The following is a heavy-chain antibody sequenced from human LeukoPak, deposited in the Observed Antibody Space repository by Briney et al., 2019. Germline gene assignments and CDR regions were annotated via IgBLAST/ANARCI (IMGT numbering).Heavy chain of an antibody. V-gene: IGHV3-30*02. D-gene: IGHD3-10*01. J-gene: IGHJ5*02. CDR3: AKDPGALWFGVLGGNWFDP. Sequence: GSLRLSCAASGFTFSSYGMHWVRQAPGKGLEWVAFIRYDGSNKYYADSVKGRFTISRDNSKNTLYLQMNSLRAEDTAVYYCAKDPGALWFGVLGGNWFDPWGQGTLVTVSS. CDR2: IRYDGSNK. CDR1: GFTFSSYG.